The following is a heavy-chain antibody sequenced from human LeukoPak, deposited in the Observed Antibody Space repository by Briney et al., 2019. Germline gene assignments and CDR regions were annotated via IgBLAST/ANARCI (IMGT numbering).Heavy chain of an antibody. CDR1: GGSISSHY. D-gene: IGHD5-18*01. CDR2: IYYSGST. J-gene: IGHJ6*03. Sequence: PSETLSLTCTVSGGSISSHYWSWIRQPPGEGLEWIGYIYYSGSTNYNPSLKSRVTISVDTSKNQFSLKLSSVTAADTAVYYCARVGYSYGQQYYYYMDVWGKGTTVTVSS. CDR3: ARVGYSYGQQYYYYMDV. V-gene: IGHV4-59*11.